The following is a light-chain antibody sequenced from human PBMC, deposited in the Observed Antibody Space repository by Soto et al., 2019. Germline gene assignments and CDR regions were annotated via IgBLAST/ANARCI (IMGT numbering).Light chain of an antibody. CDR1: SSDVGNYNY. CDR2: NVN. J-gene: IGLJ1*01. Sequence: ISKTETSSDVGNYNYVSWYQQHPGEVPKLIIFNVNNRPSGVSNRFSGSKSGNTASLTISGFQAEDEADYYCSSFTSSTTYVFGTGTKVTVL. V-gene: IGLV2-14*04. CDR3: SSFTSSTTYV.